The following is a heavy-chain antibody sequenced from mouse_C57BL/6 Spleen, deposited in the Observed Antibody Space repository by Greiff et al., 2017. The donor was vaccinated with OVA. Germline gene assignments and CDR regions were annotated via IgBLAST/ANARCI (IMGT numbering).Heavy chain of an antibody. J-gene: IGHJ2*01. CDR3: ARWVKLPYLDY. CDR1: GYTFTSYW. V-gene: IGHV1-52*01. Sequence: QVQLQQPGAELVRPGSSVKLSCKASGYTFTSYWMHWVKQRPIQGLEWIGNIDPSDSETHYNQKFKDKATLTVDKSSSTAYMQLSSLTSEDSAVYYCARWVKLPYLDYWGQGTTLTVSS. D-gene: IGHD2-1*01. CDR2: IDPSDSET.